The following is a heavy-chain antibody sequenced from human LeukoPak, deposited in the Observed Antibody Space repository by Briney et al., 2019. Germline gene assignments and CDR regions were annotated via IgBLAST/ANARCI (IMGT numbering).Heavy chain of an antibody. J-gene: IGHJ4*02. V-gene: IGHV3-21*01. D-gene: IGHD4-23*01. Sequence: PGGSLRLSCAASGFTFSNYAMTWVRQAQGKGLQWVSSISSGSSYIYYADSVKGRFTISRDNAKNSLYLQMNSLRAEDTAVYYCARGGYGGGGYWGQGTLVTVSS. CDR1: GFTFSNYA. CDR3: ARGGYGGGGY. CDR2: ISSGSSYI.